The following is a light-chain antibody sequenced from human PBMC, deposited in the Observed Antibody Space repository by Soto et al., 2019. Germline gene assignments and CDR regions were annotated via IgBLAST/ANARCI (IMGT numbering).Light chain of an antibody. CDR1: SSDVGGYNF. V-gene: IGLV2-14*01. J-gene: IGLJ1*01. CDR3: SSYTSISTYV. CDR2: DVR. Sequence: LTQPASVSGSPGQSITISCTGTSSDVGGYNFVSWYQQHPDKAPKLMIYDVRNRPSGVSNRFSGSKSVNTASLTISGLQAEDEADYYCSSYTSISTYVFGTGTKVTVL.